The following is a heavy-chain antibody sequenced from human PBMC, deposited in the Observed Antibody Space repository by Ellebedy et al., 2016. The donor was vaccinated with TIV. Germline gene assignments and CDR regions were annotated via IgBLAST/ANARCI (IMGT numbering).Heavy chain of an antibody. J-gene: IGHJ4*02. V-gene: IGHV1-2*02. CDR1: GYTFTGYY. CDR2: VNPESADT. CDR3: VRDPGSFETHYYFDY. D-gene: IGHD3-9*01. Sequence: AASVKVSCKASGYTFTGYYLHWVRQAPGQGPEWMGWVNPESADTNYAQNFQGRDTLTRDTSISTAFMELSSLGSDDTAVYYCVRDPGSFETHYYFDYWGQGTLVTVSS.